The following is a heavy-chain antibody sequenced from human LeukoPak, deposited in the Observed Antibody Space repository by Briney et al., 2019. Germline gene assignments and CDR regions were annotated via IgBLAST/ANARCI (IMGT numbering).Heavy chain of an antibody. CDR2: ISCDGSNK. D-gene: IGHD5-18*01. Sequence: QSGGSLRLSCAASGFTFSSYGMHWVRQAPGKGLEWVAVISCDGSNKYYADSVKGRFTISRDNSKNTLYLQMNSLRAEDTAVYYCAKDRVDTAFDYWGQGTLVTVSS. CDR3: AKDRVDTAFDY. V-gene: IGHV3-30*18. CDR1: GFTFSSYG. J-gene: IGHJ4*02.